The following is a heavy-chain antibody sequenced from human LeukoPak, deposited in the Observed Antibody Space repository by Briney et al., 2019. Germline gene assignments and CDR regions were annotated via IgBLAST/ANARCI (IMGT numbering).Heavy chain of an antibody. D-gene: IGHD3-3*01. V-gene: IGHV3-48*01. J-gene: IGHJ4*02. CDR2: ISSSSSTI. Sequence: PGGSLRLSCAATGFTFSSYSMNWVRQAPGKGLEWVSYISSSSSTIYYADSVKGRFTISRDNSKNTLYLQMNSLRAEDTAVYYCARDFRVSGYGEDYWGQGTLVTVSS. CDR3: ARDFRVSGYGEDY. CDR1: GFTFSSYS.